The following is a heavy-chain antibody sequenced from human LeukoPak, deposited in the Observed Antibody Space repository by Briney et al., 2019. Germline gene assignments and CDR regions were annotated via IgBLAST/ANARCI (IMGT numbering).Heavy chain of an antibody. J-gene: IGHJ4*02. CDR2: IYYSGST. V-gene: IGHV4-59*12. CDR1: GGSISSYY. D-gene: IGHD6-13*01. CDR3: ASGSSWGRITQFDY. Sequence: SGTLALPCTVSGGSISSYYWSWIRQPPGKGLEGIGYIYYSGSTNYNPSLKRRVTISVDTSKNQFSLKLSSVTAADTAVYYCASGSSWGRITQFDYWGQGTLVTASS.